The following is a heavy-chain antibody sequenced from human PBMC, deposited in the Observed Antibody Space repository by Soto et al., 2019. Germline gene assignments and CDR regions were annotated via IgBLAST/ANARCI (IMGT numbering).Heavy chain of an antibody. CDR1: GYTFTSYA. V-gene: IGHV1-3*01. CDR2: INAGNGNT. D-gene: IGHD3-10*01. J-gene: IGHJ4*02. CDR3: ARDLAFGLSDY. Sequence: ASVKVSCKASGYTFTSYAMYWVRQAPGQRLEWMGWINAGNGNTKYSQKFQGRVTITRDTSASTAYMELSSLRSEDTAVYYCARDLAFGLSDYWGQGTLVTVYS.